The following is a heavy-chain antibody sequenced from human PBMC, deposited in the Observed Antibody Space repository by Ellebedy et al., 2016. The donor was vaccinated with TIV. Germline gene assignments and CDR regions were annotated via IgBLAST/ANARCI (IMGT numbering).Heavy chain of an antibody. CDR3: AGSGSYHLFLFDY. CDR2: ISYDENNK. CDR1: GFTFRSYA. J-gene: IGHJ4*02. Sequence: GGSLRLSXAASGFTFRSYAMHWVRQAPGKGLEWVAVISYDENNKHYADSVKGRFTISRDNAKNSLYLQMNSLRAEDTAVYYCAGSGSYHLFLFDYWGQGTLVTVSS. D-gene: IGHD1-26*01. V-gene: IGHV3-30-3*01.